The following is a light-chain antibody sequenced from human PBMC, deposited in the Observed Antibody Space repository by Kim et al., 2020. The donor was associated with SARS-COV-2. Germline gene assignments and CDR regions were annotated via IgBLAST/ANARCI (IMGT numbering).Light chain of an antibody. V-gene: IGLV6-57*03. Sequence: TVTLSCPLSSGSLASTYAQWYQQRPGRAPTTGIYEDNQRPARLPDRFSGFIDSHSHSASFTISGLKTEDEADYFCQSYDDSNQVFGGGTKLTVL. J-gene: IGLJ2*01. CDR3: QSYDDSNQV. CDR1: SGSLASTY. CDR2: EDN.